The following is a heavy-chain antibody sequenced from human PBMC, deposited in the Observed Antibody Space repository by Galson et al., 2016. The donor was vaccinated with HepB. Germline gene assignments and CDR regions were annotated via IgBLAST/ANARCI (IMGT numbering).Heavy chain of an antibody. J-gene: IGHJ5*02. CDR1: GYSFTGYY. CDR2: INPHTGDT. D-gene: IGHD7-27*01. Sequence: SVKVSCKASGYSFTGYYIHWVRQAPGQGLEWMGWINPHTGDTNSAQRLQGRVTMTRDTSISTGYLELVSLTPDDTALYFCARALNWGRPPDLWGQGTLVTVSS. CDR3: ARALNWGRPPDL. V-gene: IGHV1-2*02.